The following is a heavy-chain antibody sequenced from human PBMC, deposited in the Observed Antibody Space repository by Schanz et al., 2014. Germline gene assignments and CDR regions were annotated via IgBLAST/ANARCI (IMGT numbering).Heavy chain of an antibody. V-gene: IGHV3-23*03. CDR3: ARRYSGRYCFDY. CDR2: LYIRST. J-gene: IGHJ4*02. CDR1: GFTFSSYA. Sequence: EVQLLESGGGLVQPGGSLRLSCAASGFTFSSYAMSWVRQAPGKGLEWVSILYIRSTYYADSVKGRFTISRDNAKNSLSLQMDRLRDEDTAVYYCARRYSGRYCFDYWGQGTLVAVSS. D-gene: IGHD1-26*01.